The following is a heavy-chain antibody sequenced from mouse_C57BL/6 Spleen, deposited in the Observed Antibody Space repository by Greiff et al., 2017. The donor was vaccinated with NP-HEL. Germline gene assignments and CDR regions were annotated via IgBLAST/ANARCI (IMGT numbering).Heavy chain of an antibody. V-gene: IGHV1-36*01. J-gene: IGHJ1*03. CDR1: GFTFTDYY. CDR2: VYPYNGGT. D-gene: IGHD2-1*01. Sequence: LVEPGPSVKISCKASGFTFTDYYMHWVKQSHGKSLEWIGLVYPYNGGTSYNQKFKGKATLTVDTSSSTAYMELNSLTSEDSAVYYCAKDYXIHWYFDVWGTGTTVTVSS. CDR3: AKDYXIHWYFDV.